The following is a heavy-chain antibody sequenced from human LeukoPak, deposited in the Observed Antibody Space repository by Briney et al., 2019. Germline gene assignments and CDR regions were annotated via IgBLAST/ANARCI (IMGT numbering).Heavy chain of an antibody. CDR2: ISAYNGNT. CDR3: ASYGASRVGNWFDP. CDR1: GYTFTSYG. D-gene: IGHD1-26*01. Sequence: ASVKVSCKASGYTFTSYGISWVRQAPGQGLEWMGWISAYNGNTNYAQKLQGRVTMTTDTSTSTAYMELSSLRSEDTAVYYCASYGASRVGNWFDPWGQGTLVTVSS. V-gene: IGHV1-18*01. J-gene: IGHJ5*01.